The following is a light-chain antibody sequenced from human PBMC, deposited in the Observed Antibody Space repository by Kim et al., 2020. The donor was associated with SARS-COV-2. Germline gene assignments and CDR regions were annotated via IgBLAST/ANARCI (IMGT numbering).Light chain of an antibody. Sequence: PGKTGTNSCTRSRGSIASNYVQWDQQRPGSAPTTVIYEDNQRPSGGPDRFSGSIDSSSNSASLTISGLKTEDEADYYCQSYDSIRVFGGGTKLTVL. CDR1: RGSIASNY. J-gene: IGLJ3*02. CDR2: EDN. CDR3: QSYDSIRV. V-gene: IGLV6-57*03.